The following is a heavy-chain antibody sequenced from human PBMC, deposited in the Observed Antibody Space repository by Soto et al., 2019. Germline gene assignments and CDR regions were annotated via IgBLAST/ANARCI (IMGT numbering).Heavy chain of an antibody. CDR3: ARDKSSSGKQPHYYYGMDV. Sequence: ASVKVSCKASGYTFTGYYMHWVRQAPGQGLEWMGWINPYSGDTNYAQKLQGRVTMTTDTSTSTAYMELRSLRSDDTAVYYCARDKSSSGKQPHYYYGMDVWGQGTTVTVSS. CDR2: INPYSGDT. J-gene: IGHJ6*02. V-gene: IGHV1-2*02. D-gene: IGHD3-10*01. CDR1: GYTFTGYY.